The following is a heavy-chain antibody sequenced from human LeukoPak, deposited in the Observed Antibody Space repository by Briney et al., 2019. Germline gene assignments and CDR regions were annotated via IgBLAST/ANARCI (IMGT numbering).Heavy chain of an antibody. D-gene: IGHD1-1*01. CDR2: IKQDGSQK. J-gene: IGHJ4*02. V-gene: IGHV3-7*01. Sequence: WGSLRLSCTASGFTLSTSWMSWVRQAPGRGLEWVASIKQDGSQKYYVDSVKGRFTISRDNVQNSLYRQMNSLRAADTAVYYCARLFRDVTTFDYWGQGTLVTVSS. CDR3: ARLFRDVTTFDY. CDR1: GFTLSTSW.